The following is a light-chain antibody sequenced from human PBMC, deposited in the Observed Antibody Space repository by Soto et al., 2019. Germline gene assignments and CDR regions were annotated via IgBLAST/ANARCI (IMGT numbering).Light chain of an antibody. V-gene: IGLV4-60*03. CDR3: ETCDSHTHTV. Sequence: QSVLTQSSSASASLGSSVKLTCTLSSGHSTYTIAWHQQQPGKAPRYLMKIERSGSYNKGSGVPDRFSGSSSGADRYLTISNLQSEDEADYYCETCDSHTHTVFGGGTQLTVL. CDR1: SGHSTYT. CDR2: IERSGSY. J-gene: IGLJ7*01.